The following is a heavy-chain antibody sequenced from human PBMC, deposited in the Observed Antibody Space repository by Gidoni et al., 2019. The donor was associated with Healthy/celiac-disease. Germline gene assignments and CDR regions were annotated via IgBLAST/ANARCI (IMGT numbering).Heavy chain of an antibody. CDR1: GYTFTSYD. Sequence: QVQLVQSGAEVKKPGASVTVSCKASGYTFTSYDINWVRQATGQGLEWMGWMNPNSGNTGYAQKFQGRVTMTRNTSISTAYMELSSLRSEETAVYYCARGDDCSSTSCYQPYYYYYGMDVWGQGTTVTVSS. CDR3: ARGDDCSSTSCYQPYYYYYGMDV. D-gene: IGHD2-2*01. V-gene: IGHV1-8*01. J-gene: IGHJ6*02. CDR2: MNPNSGNT.